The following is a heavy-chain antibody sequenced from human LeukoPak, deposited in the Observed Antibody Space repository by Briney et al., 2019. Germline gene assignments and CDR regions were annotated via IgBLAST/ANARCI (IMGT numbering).Heavy chain of an antibody. Sequence: GGSLRLSCAAFGFIFDDYGMSWVRQAPGKGLEWVSGINWNGGSTGYADSVKGRFTISRDNAKNSLYLQMNSLRAEDTALYYCSKSESGSYYRPLDYWGQGTLVTVSS. CDR2: INWNGGST. D-gene: IGHD1-26*01. CDR3: SKSESGSYYRPLDY. V-gene: IGHV3-20*04. CDR1: GFIFDDYG. J-gene: IGHJ4*02.